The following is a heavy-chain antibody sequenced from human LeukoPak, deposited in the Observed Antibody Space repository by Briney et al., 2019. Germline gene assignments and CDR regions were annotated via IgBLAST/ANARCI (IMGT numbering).Heavy chain of an antibody. CDR2: ISGSGGST. CDR1: GFTFSSYA. J-gene: IGHJ4*02. CDR3: AKRNYDSSVFDY. V-gene: IGHV3-23*01. Sequence: GSLRLSCAASGFTFSSYAMSWVRQAPGKGLEWVSAISGSGGSTYYADSVKGRFTISRDNSKNTLYLQMNSLRAEDTAVYYCAKRNYDSSVFDYWGQGTLVTVSS. D-gene: IGHD3-22*01.